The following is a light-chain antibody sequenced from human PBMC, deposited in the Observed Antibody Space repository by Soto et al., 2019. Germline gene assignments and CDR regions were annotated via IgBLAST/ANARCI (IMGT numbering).Light chain of an antibody. CDR2: WAS. CDR1: QSVLYKSNSKNY. CDR3: QQYNNWPLT. J-gene: IGKJ5*01. V-gene: IGKV4-1*01. Sequence: DIVMTQSPDSLAVSLGERATINCKSSQSVLYKSNSKNYLAWYQQKPGQPPKLLIYWASTRESGVPDRFSGSGSGTDFTLTISSLQSEDFAVYYCQQYNNWPLTFGQGTRLEIK.